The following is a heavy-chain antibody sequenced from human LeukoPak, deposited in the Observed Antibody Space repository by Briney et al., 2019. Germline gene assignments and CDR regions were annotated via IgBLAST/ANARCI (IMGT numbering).Heavy chain of an antibody. V-gene: IGHV4-59*01. CDR3: ARMEYYYDSSGYYSH. J-gene: IGHJ4*02. D-gene: IGHD3-22*01. CDR1: GGSISSYY. CDR2: IYYSGST. Sequence: SEALSLTCTVSGGSISSYYWSWIRQPPGKGLEWIGYIYYSGSTSYNPSLKSRVTISVDTSKNQFSLKLSSVTAADTAVYYCARMEYYYDSSGYYSHWGQGTLVTVSS.